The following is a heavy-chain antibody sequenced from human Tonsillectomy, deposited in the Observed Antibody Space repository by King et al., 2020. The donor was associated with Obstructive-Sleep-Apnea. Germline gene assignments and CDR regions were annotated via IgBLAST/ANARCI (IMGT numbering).Heavy chain of an antibody. CDR2: IFYTGST. D-gene: IGHD6-19*01. CDR3: ARAGEGVAGSGRFDY. J-gene: IGHJ4*02. V-gene: IGHV4-59*12. CDR1: GGSIRSYY. Sequence: QLQESGPGLVKPSENLSLTCTVSGGSIRSYYWSWIRQVPGKGLEWIGYIFYTGSTKYNPSLKGRLSMSMDTSENQFSLRLSSVTAADPALYYCARAGEGVAGSGRFDYWGQGTQVTVSS.